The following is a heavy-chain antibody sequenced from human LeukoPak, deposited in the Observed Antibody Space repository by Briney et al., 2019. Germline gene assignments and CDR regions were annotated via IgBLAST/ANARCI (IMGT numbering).Heavy chain of an antibody. CDR1: GGSISSSSYY. J-gene: IGHJ3*02. D-gene: IGHD3-22*01. CDR2: IYYSGST. CDR3: ARTGGYYDSSGYYPEDAFDT. Sequence: SETLSLTCTVSGGSISSSSYYWGWIRQPPGKGLEWIGSIYYSGSTYYNPSLKSRVTISVDTSKNQFSLKLSSVTAADTAVYYCARTGGYYDSSGYYPEDAFDTWGQGTMVTVSS. V-gene: IGHV4-39*01.